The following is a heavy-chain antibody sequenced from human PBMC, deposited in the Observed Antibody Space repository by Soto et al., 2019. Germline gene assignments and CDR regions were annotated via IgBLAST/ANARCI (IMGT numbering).Heavy chain of an antibody. CDR2: INGTGTTI. Sequence: PGGSLRLSCAGTGLTFSNYEMNWVRQAPGKGLEWVSYINGTGTTIYYAASVKGRFTISRDNAKNSLYLQMSSLRAEDTAFYYCARYCNNSDCRHLYYFDYWGLGTLVTVSS. J-gene: IGHJ4*02. CDR3: ARYCNNSDCRHLYYFDY. D-gene: IGHD2-8*01. V-gene: IGHV3-48*03. CDR1: GLTFSNYE.